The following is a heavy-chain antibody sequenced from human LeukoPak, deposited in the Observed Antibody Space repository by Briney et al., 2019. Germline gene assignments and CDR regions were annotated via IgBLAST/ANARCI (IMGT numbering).Heavy chain of an antibody. V-gene: IGHV1-2*06. CDR1: GYTFTGYY. Sequence: ASVKVSCKASGYTFTGYYMHWVRQAPGQGLEWMGRINPNSGGTNYAQKFQGRVTMTRDTSISTAYMELSRLRSDDTAVYYCAIQYGDYSWFDPWGQGTLVTVSS. CDR3: AIQYGDYSWFDP. D-gene: IGHD4-17*01. J-gene: IGHJ5*02. CDR2: INPNSGGT.